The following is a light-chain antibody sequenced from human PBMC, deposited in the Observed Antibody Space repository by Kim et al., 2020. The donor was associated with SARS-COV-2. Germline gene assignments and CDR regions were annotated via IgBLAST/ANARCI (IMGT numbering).Light chain of an antibody. CDR1: QDIRND. J-gene: IGKJ5*01. V-gene: IGKV1-17*01. CDR3: LQHNTYPIT. CDR2: GAS. Sequence: ASVGDRVTITCRSSQDIRNDLGWYQQNPGGAPKRLIYGASSLQSGVPSRCSGSGSGTEFTLTISGLQPEDFATYFCLQHNTYPITFGQGTRLEIK.